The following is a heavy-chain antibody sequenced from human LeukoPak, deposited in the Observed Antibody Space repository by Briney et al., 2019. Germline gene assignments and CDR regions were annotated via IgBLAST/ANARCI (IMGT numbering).Heavy chain of an antibody. CDR1: GFTFSSYA. J-gene: IGHJ4*02. V-gene: IGHV3-23*01. Sequence: GGSLRLSCAASGFTFSSYAMSWVRQAPGKGLEWVSAISGSGGSTYYADPVKGRFTISRDNSKNTLYLQMNSLRAEDTAVYYCAKWSVGSGWRPFDYWGQGTLVTVSS. CDR3: AKWSVGSGWRPFDY. D-gene: IGHD6-19*01. CDR2: ISGSGGST.